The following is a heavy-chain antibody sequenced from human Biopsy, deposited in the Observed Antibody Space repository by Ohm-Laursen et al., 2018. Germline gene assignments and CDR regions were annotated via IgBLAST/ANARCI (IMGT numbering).Heavy chain of an antibody. J-gene: IGHJ4*02. V-gene: IGHV4-59*08. Sequence: GTLSLTCTVSGDSINSSYWSWIRQAPGKGLEWIRFISNSGNTNYNPSLKSRVTISADTSKNQFSLKLGSVTVADTAVFYCARRGSGGRSFDYWGQGSLVTVSS. D-gene: IGHD2-15*01. CDR2: ISNSGNT. CDR3: ARRGSGGRSFDY. CDR1: GDSINSSY.